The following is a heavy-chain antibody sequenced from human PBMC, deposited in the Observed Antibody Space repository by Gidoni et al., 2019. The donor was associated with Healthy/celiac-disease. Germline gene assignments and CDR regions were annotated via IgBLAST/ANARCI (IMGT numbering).Heavy chain of an antibody. J-gene: IGHJ4*02. CDR1: GFTFSSYW. D-gene: IGHD3-22*01. V-gene: IGHV3-7*03. Sequence: EVQLVESGGGLVQPGGSLRLSCAASGFTFSSYWMSWVRQAPGKGLEWVANIKQDGSEKYYVDSVKGRFTISRDNAKNSLYLQMNSLRAEDTAVYYCARRPDYYDSSGYYEDWGQGTLVTVSS. CDR2: IKQDGSEK. CDR3: ARRPDYYDSSGYYED.